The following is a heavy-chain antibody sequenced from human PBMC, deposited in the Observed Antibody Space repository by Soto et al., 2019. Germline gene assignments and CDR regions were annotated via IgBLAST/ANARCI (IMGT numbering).Heavy chain of an antibody. CDR1: GFTFSSYG. CDR2: ISYDGSNK. V-gene: IGHV3-30*18. D-gene: IGHD3-9*01. Sequence: QVQLVESGGGVVQPGRSLRLSCAASGFTFSSYGMHWVRQAPGKGLEWVAVISYDGSNKYYADSVKGRFTISRDNSTTTVYLPMNSLRAEDTAVYYCAKDHGYRYCDWLGGAFDIWGQGTMVTVSS. J-gene: IGHJ3*02. CDR3: AKDHGYRYCDWLGGAFDI.